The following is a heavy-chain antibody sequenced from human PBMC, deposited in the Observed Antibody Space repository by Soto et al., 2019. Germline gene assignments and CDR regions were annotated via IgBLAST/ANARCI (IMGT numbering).Heavy chain of an antibody. CDR2: ISYDGSNK. Sequence: VQLVESGGGVVQPGRSLRLSCAASGFTFSSYAMHWVRQAPGKGLEWVAVISYDGSNKYYADSVKGRFTISRDNSKNTLYLQMNSLRAEDTAVYYCARDRWESNSQEFYYYYGMDVW. D-gene: IGHD4-4*01. CDR1: GFTFSSYA. V-gene: IGHV3-30-3*01. J-gene: IGHJ6*01. CDR3: ARDRWESNSQEFYYYYGMDV.